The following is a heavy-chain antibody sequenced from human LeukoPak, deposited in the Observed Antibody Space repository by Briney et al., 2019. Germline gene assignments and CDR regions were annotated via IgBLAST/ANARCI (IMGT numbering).Heavy chain of an antibody. J-gene: IGHJ4*02. Sequence: PGGSLRLSCAASRFTFRSYAMHWVRQAPGKGLERVAVISYDGSNKYYADSVKGRFTISRDNAKNSVYLQMHSLRAEDTAVYYCASDYCISTSCQIWFYWGQGTLVTVSS. CDR3: ASDYCISTSCQIWFY. V-gene: IGHV3-30*04. CDR1: RFTFRSYA. CDR2: ISYDGSNK. D-gene: IGHD2-2*01.